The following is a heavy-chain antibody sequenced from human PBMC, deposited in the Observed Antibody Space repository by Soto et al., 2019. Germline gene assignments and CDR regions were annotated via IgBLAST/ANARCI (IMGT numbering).Heavy chain of an antibody. V-gene: IGHV2-26*01. CDR2: IFSNDEK. D-gene: IGHD3-3*01. J-gene: IGHJ5*02. Sequence: QVTLKESGPVLVKPTETLTLTCTVSGFSLSNARMGVSWIRQPPGKALEWLAHIFSNDEKSYSTSLKSRLTISKDTSKSQVVLTMSNMDPVETATYYCARSTYYDFWSGYTKVNWFDPWGQGTLVTVSS. CDR3: ARSTYYDFWSGYTKVNWFDP. CDR1: GFSLSNARMG.